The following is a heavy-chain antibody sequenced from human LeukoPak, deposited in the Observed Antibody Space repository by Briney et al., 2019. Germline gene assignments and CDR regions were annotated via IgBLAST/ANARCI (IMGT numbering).Heavy chain of an antibody. CDR2: IYPDDSDT. J-gene: IGHJ4*02. CDR1: GYSFTSYW. CDR3: ARQVRATRVFDY. D-gene: IGHD1-26*01. V-gene: IGHV5-51*01. Sequence: GGSLKISCKGSGYSFTSYWIGWVRQMPGKGLEWMGIIYPDDSDTRYSPSFQGQVTISADKSVNTAYLQWSSLKASDTAMYYCARQVRATRVFDYWGQGTLVTVSS.